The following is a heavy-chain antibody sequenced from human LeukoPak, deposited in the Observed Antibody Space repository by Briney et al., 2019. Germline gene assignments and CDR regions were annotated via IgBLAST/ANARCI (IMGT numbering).Heavy chain of an antibody. V-gene: IGHV3-7*01. J-gene: IGHJ4*02. Sequence: GGSLRLSCAASGFIFSGYWMNWVRQAPGKGLEWVGNIKQDGSEQHYVDSVRGRFTISRDNAKDLLYLQMNSLRVEDTAVYYCARDGFVGAADYWGQGTLVTVSS. CDR2: IKQDGSEQ. D-gene: IGHD6-13*01. CDR3: ARDGFVGAADY. CDR1: GFIFSGYW.